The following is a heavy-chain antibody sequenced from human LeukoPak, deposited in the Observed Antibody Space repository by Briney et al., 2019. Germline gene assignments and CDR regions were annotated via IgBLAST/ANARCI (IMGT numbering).Heavy chain of an antibody. CDR2: ISGSGGRA. CDR1: GFTFSSYG. CDR3: AKLDWGGSRYGYFDS. J-gene: IGHJ4*02. V-gene: IGHV3-23*01. D-gene: IGHD5-18*01. Sequence: GGSLRLSCAASGFTFSSYGMSWVRQAPGKGLEWVSLISGSGGRAYYADSVKGRFTISRDSSKNTLYLQMNSLRADDTAVYYCAKLDWGGSRYGYFDSWGQGTLVTVSS.